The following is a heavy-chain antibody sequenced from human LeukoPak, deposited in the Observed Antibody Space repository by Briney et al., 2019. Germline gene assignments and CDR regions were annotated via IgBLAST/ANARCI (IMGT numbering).Heavy chain of an antibody. CDR1: GFTFSSYA. Sequence: GGSLRLSCAASGFTFSSYAMHWVRQAPGKGLEWVAVISYDGSNKYYADSVKGRFTISRDNSKNTLYLQMNSLRAEDTAVYYCARDTLANIAAAGSLGDWGQGTLVTVSS. CDR2: ISYDGSNK. D-gene: IGHD6-13*01. J-gene: IGHJ4*02. CDR3: ARDTLANIAAAGSLGD. V-gene: IGHV3-30-3*01.